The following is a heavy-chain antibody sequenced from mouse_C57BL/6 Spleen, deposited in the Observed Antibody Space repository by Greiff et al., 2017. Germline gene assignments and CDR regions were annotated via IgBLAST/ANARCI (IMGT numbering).Heavy chain of an antibody. V-gene: IGHV1-52*01. CDR2: IDPSDSET. D-gene: IGHD1-1*01. CDR3: ARDLYYYGSQSFYYAMDY. Sequence: QVHVKQPGAELVRPGSSVKLSCKASGYTFTSYWMHWVKQRPIQGLEWIGNIDPSDSETHYNQKFKDKATLTVDKSSSTAYMQLSSLTSEDSAVYYCARDLYYYGSQSFYYAMDYWGQGTSVTVSS. J-gene: IGHJ4*01. CDR1: GYTFTSYW.